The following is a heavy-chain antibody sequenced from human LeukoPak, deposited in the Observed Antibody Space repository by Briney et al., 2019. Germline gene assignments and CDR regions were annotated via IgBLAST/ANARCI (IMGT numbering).Heavy chain of an antibody. J-gene: IGHJ5*02. D-gene: IGHD3-9*01. CDR1: GGSISSSSYY. CDR3: ARHGPRYYDILTGRLNWFDP. Sequence: SETLSLTCTVSGGSISSSSYYWGWIRQPPGKGLEWIGSIYYSGSTYYNPSLKSRVTISVDTSKNQFSLKLSSVTAADTAVYYCARHGPRYYDILTGRLNWFDPWGQGTLVTVSS. V-gene: IGHV4-39*01. CDR2: IYYSGST.